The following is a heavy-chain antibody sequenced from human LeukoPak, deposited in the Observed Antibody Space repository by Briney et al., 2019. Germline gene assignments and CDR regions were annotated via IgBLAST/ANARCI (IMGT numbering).Heavy chain of an antibody. CDR3: ARDSSDFDY. CDR1: GFTFSSYE. CDR2: ISSSGTTI. V-gene: IGHV3-48*03. Sequence: PGGSLRLSCAASGFTFSSYEMNWVRQAPGKGLQWVSDISSSGTTIYYADSVKGRFTVSRDNSKNTLFLQMNSLRREDTAVYYCARDSSDFDYWGQGTLVTVSS. J-gene: IGHJ4*02. D-gene: IGHD3-22*01.